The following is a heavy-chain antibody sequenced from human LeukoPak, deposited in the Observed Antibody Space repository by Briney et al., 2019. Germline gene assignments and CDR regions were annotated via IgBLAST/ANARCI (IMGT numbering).Heavy chain of an antibody. CDR2: ISPKSGAS. Sequence: ASVKVSCKASGYTFTDFYIHWVRQAPGQGLEWMGWISPKSGASNSAQKFQGRVTLTRDMSTSTVYMELSSLRSEDTAVYYCARGREGLQSWFDPWGQGTLVTVSS. CDR1: GYTFTDFY. CDR3: ARGREGLQSWFDP. J-gene: IGHJ5*02. V-gene: IGHV1-2*02. D-gene: IGHD4-11*01.